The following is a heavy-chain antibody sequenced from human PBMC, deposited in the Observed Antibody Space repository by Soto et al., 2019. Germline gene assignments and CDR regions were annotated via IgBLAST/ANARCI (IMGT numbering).Heavy chain of an antibody. D-gene: IGHD3-3*01. CDR3: ARDDGSRSTDY. Sequence: GGSLRLSCAASGFSFSNYWMTWVRQAPERGLEWLANIKPDGSEEYYLDSVKGRFTISRGNAKNSLYLQVNNLRAEDTAVYYCARDDGSRSTDYWGQGTLVTVSS. CDR2: IKPDGSEE. CDR1: GFSFSNYW. J-gene: IGHJ4*02. V-gene: IGHV3-7*01.